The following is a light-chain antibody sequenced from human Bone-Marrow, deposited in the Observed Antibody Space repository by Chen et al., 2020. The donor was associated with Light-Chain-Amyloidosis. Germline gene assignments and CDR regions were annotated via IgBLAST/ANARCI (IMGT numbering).Light chain of an antibody. Sequence: QSALTKPASVSGSPGQSITISCTGTSRDVGGDNHVSWYQQHPDKAPKLMIYEVTNRPSLVPDRFSGSKSDNTASQTISGLQTEDEADYFCSAYTITNTLVFGSGTRVTVL. CDR2: EVT. CDR3: SAYTITNTLV. V-gene: IGLV2-14*01. J-gene: IGLJ1*01. CDR1: SRDVGGDNH.